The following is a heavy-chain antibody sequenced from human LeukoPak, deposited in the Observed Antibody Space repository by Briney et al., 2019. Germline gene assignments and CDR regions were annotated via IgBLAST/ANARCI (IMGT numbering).Heavy chain of an antibody. Sequence: GGSLRLSCTASGFTFGDYAMSWFRQAPGKGLEWVGFIRSKAYGGTTEYAASVKGRFTISRDDSKSIAYLQMNSLKTEDTAVYYRTRIVWFGELFADYWGQGTLVTVSS. J-gene: IGHJ4*02. D-gene: IGHD3-10*01. V-gene: IGHV3-49*03. CDR3: TRIVWFGELFADY. CDR1: GFTFGDYA. CDR2: IRSKAYGGTT.